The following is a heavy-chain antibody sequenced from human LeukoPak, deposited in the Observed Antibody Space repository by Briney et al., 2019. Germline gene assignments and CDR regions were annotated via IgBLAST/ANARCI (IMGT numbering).Heavy chain of an antibody. D-gene: IGHD2-2*02. J-gene: IGHJ4*02. CDR1: GGSISSGDYY. Sequence: SQTLSLTCTVSGGSISSGDYYWSWIRQPPGKGLEWIGYIYYSGSTYYNPSLKSRVTISVDTSKNQFSLKLSSVTAADTAVYYCATYPDCSSTSCYTGDSDYWGQGTLVTVSP. CDR2: IYYSGST. CDR3: ATYPDCSSTSCYTGDSDY. V-gene: IGHV4-30-4*08.